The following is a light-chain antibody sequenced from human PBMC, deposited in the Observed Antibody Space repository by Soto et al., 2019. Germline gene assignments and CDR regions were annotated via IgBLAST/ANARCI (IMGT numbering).Light chain of an antibody. J-gene: IGLJ3*02. CDR3: TSYVGSNIWV. CDR1: SSDVGAYKY. Sequence: QSALTQPPSASGSPGQSVTISCTGTSSDVGAYKYVSWYQQYPGKAPKLMIYEVSKRPSGVPDRFSGSKSGNTASLTVSGLQAEDDADYYCTSYVGSNIWVFGGGTKVTVL. CDR2: EVS. V-gene: IGLV2-8*01.